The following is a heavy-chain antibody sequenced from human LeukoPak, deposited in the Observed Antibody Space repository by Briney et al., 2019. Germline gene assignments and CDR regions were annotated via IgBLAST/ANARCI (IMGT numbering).Heavy chain of an antibody. CDR2: IYYSGST. Sequence: SETLSLTCSVSGFSIGTGYSWGWIRQPPGKGLEWIGSIYYSGSTYYNPSLKSRVTISVDTSKNQFSLKLSSVTAADTAVYYCARDAARSTSLAFDIWGQGTMVTVSS. CDR1: GFSIGTGYS. D-gene: IGHD2-2*01. V-gene: IGHV4-38-2*02. CDR3: ARDAARSTSLAFDI. J-gene: IGHJ3*02.